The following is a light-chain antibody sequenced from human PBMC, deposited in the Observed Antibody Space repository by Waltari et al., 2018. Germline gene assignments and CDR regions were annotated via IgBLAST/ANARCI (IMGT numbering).Light chain of an antibody. J-gene: IGKJ1*01. CDR3: LQSYSYPRT. Sequence: AIQMTQSPSSLSASVGDTVTITCRASQHIGSDLGWYQQKPGKAPKLLLPATSNLQSGVPSRFSGSGSHTDFTLAITSLQPEDFATYYCLQSYSYPRTFGQGTKVEIK. CDR1: QHIGSD. V-gene: IGKV1-6*02. CDR2: ATS.